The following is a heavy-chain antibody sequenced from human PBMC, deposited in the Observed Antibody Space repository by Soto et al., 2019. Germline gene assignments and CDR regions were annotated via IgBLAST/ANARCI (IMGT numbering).Heavy chain of an antibody. D-gene: IGHD6-6*01. J-gene: IGHJ5*02. CDR1: GYSFTSYW. CDR2: IDPSDSYT. V-gene: IGHV5-10-1*01. Sequence: PGESLKISCKGSGYSFTSYWISWVRQMPGKGLEWMGRIDPSDSYTNYSPSFQGHVTISADKSISTAYLQWSSLKASDTAMYYCARHEYSSSSGRTNWFDPWGQGTLVTVSS. CDR3: ARHEYSSSSGRTNWFDP.